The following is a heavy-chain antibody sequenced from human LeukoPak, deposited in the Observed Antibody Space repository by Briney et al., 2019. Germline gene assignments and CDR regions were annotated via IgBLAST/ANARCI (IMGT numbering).Heavy chain of an antibody. J-gene: IGHJ4*02. CDR3: ARWKYVDYDRTFDY. D-gene: IGHD4-17*01. V-gene: IGHV4-59*01. CDR2: IYYSGNT. CDR1: GGSISGYY. Sequence: PSETLSLTCTVSGGSISGYYWVWIRQPPRKGLEWIGYIYYSGNTNYNPSLKSRVTISVDTSKNQFSLKLTSATAADTAIYYCARWKYVDYDRTFDYWGQGTLVTVSS.